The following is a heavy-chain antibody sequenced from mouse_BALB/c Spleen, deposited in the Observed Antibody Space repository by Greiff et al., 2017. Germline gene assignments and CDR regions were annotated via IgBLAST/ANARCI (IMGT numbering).Heavy chain of an antibody. J-gene: IGHJ3*01. CDR3: ARGRYGSSFAY. D-gene: IGHD1-1*01. CDR1: GYTFTDYW. Sequence: VQLQQPGAELVMPGASVKMSCKASGYTFTDYWMHWVKQRPGQGLEWIGAIDTSDSYTSYNQKFKGKATLTVDESPSTAYMQLSSLTSEDSAVYYCARGRYGSSFAYWGQGTLVTVSA. CDR2: IDTSDSYT. V-gene: IGHV1-69*01.